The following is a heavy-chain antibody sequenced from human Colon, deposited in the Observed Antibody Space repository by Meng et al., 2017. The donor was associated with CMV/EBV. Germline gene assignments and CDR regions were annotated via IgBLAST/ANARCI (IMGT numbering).Heavy chain of an antibody. D-gene: IGHD1-1*01. CDR2: ISGSGRVT. Sequence: GESLKISCAASGFAFASYAMNWVRQAPGKGLEWVSDISGSGRVTFYADSVKGRFTISRDNSKNTLHLQMNSLGAEVTAVYYCATGQDRYHYWGQGTLVTVSS. CDR3: ATGQDRYHY. V-gene: IGHV3-23*01. CDR1: GFAFASYA. J-gene: IGHJ4*02.